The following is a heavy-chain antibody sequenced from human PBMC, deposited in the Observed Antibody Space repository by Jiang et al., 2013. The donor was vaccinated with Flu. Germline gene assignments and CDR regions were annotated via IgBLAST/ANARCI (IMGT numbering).Heavy chain of an antibody. D-gene: IGHD3-16*01. CDR3: ARLDSYVYYNGMGV. V-gene: IGHV4-59*01. CDR2: IYHSGST. J-gene: IGHJ6*02. CDR1: GGSISGYY. Sequence: LLKPSETLSLTCTVSGGSISGYYWSWIRQPPGKGLEWIGYIYHSGSTNYNPSLRSRVTISVDTSKSQFSLKLSSVTAADTAVYYCARLDSYVYYNGMGVWGQGTTVTVSS.